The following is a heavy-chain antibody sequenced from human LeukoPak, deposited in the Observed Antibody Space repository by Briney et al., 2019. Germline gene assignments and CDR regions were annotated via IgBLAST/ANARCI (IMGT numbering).Heavy chain of an antibody. V-gene: IGHV1-8*01. D-gene: IGHD6-6*01. CDR2: MNPNSGNT. CDR1: GYTFTSYD. J-gene: IGHJ6*03. CDR3: ARAPTARRGVDYYCMDV. Sequence: ASVKVSCKASGYTFTSYDINWVRQATGQGLEWMGWMNPNSGNTGYAQKFQGRVTITRNTSISTAYMELSSLRSEDTAVYYCARAPTARRGVDYYCMDVWGKGTTVTVSS.